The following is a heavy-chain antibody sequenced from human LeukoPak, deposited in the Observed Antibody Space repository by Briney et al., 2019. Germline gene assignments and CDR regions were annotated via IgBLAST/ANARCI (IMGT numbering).Heavy chain of an antibody. J-gene: IGHJ4*02. CDR3: ARETPPEQQPFDY. CDR2: INPNSGGT. V-gene: IGHV1-2*02. CDR1: GYTFTGYY. Sequence: ASVKVSCKASGYTFTGYYMHWVRQAPGQGLEWVGWINPNSGGTNYSQKFQGRVTMTRDTSISTAYMELSRLRSDDTAVYYCARETPPEQQPFDYWGQGTLVTVSS. D-gene: IGHD1-14*01.